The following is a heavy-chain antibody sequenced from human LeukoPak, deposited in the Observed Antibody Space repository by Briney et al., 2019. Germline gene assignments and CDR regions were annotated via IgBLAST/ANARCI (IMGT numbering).Heavy chain of an antibody. V-gene: IGHV1-2*02. CDR2: INPNSGGT. Sequence: ASVKVSCKASGYTFTGYYMHWVRQAPGQGLEWMGWINPNSGGTNYAQKLQGRVTMTRDTSISTAYMELSRLRSDDTAAYYCARAMSSGWSTSSFDYWGQGTLVTVSS. CDR1: GYTFTGYY. D-gene: IGHD6-19*01. CDR3: ARAMSSGWSTSSFDY. J-gene: IGHJ4*02.